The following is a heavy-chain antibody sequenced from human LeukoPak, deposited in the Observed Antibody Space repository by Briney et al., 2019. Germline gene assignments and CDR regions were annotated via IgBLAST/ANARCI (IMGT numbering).Heavy chain of an antibody. CDR3: ARSYSSSSY. D-gene: IGHD6-13*01. CDR2: ISGSGGRA. CDR1: GFTFSSHA. J-gene: IGHJ4*02. V-gene: IGHV3-23*01. Sequence: PGGSLRLSCAASGFTFSSHAMSWVRQAPGKGLEWGSAISGSGGRAYYADSVKGRFTISRDNAKNSLYLQMNSLRAEDTAVYYCARSYSSSSYWGQGTLVTVSS.